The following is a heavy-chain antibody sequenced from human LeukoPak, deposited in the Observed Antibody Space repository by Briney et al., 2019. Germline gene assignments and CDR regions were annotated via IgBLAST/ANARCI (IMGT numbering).Heavy chain of an antibody. CDR1: GFTFSNYA. D-gene: IGHD6-13*01. CDR3: AKAHSISWPYAFDS. CDR2: ISGNGGRT. J-gene: IGHJ4*02. Sequence: GGSLRLSCAASGFTFSNYAMAWVRQAPGKGLEWVSAISGNGGRTYSADSVQGRFTIPRDNSKNTVYLQMDNLRAEDSAMYYCAKAHSISWPYAFDSWGQGTLVTVSS. V-gene: IGHV3-23*01.